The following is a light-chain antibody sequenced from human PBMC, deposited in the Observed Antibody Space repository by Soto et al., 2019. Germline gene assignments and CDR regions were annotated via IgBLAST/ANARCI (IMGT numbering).Light chain of an antibody. CDR2: DAS. Sequence: DIQMTQSPSSLSAAVGDRVSFTCQASQDISKFLNWYQHKPGQAPSLLIYDASKSQFGVPSRFSGSGYGTEFTLTIRSLQPDDFATYCCQHYGGMWTFGQGTKVDIK. V-gene: IGKV1-33*01. J-gene: IGKJ1*01. CDR1: QDISKF. CDR3: QHYGGMWT.